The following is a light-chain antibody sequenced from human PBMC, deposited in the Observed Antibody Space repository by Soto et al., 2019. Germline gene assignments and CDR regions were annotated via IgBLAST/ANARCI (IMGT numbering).Light chain of an antibody. CDR1: SSDVGGYNY. CDR3: SSFTNTITRYA. Sequence: QSVLTHPASVSGSPGQSITISCTGTSSDVGGYNYVSWFQHHPGKAPKLIIYEVSYRPSGVSNRFSGSKSGDTASLTISGLQAEDEADYYCSSFTNTITRYAFGTGTKVTVL. J-gene: IGLJ1*01. V-gene: IGLV2-14*01. CDR2: EVS.